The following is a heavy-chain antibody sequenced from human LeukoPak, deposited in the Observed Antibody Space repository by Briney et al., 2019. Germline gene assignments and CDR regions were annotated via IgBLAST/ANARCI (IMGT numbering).Heavy chain of an antibody. CDR1: GFTFSSYE. J-gene: IGHJ4*02. CDR2: ISSSGSTI. V-gene: IGHV3-48*03. D-gene: IGHD3-16*02. Sequence: SGGSLRLSCAASGFTFSSYEMNWVRQAPGKGLEWVSYISSSGSTIYYADSVKGRFTISRDNAKNSLYLQMNSLRAEDTAVYYCARDSMAIYDYVWGSYREESNYFDHWGQGTLVTVSS. CDR3: ARDSMAIYDYVWGSYREESNYFDH.